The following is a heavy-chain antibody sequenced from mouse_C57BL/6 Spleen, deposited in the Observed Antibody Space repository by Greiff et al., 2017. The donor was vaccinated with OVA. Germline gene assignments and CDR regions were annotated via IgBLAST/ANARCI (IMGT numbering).Heavy chain of an antibody. CDR3: AREGYYGSSSYFDY. CDR2: INPNNGGT. D-gene: IGHD1-1*01. Sequence: EVQLQQSGPELVKPGASVKISCKASGYTFTDYYMNWVKQSHGKSLEWIGDINPNNGGTSYNQKFKGKATLTVDKSSSTAYMELRSLTSEDSAVYYCAREGYYGSSSYFDYWGQGTTLTVSS. CDR1: GYTFTDYY. J-gene: IGHJ2*01. V-gene: IGHV1-26*01.